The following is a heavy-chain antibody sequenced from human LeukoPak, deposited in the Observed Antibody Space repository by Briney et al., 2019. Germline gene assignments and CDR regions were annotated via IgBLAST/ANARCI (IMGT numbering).Heavy chain of an antibody. V-gene: IGHV3-48*04. Sequence: GGSLRLSCAASGFTFSSYGMNWVRQAPGKGLEWVSYISSSSSTIYYADSVKGRFTISRDNAKNSLYLQMNSLRTDDTAVYYCASGAWYGMTTVTSRYYFDYWGQGTLVTVSS. CDR3: ASGAWYGMTTVTSRYYFDY. D-gene: IGHD4-11*01. CDR2: ISSSSSTI. J-gene: IGHJ4*02. CDR1: GFTFSSYG.